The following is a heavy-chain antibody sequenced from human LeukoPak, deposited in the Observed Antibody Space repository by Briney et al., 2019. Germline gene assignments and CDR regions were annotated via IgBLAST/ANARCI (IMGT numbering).Heavy chain of an antibody. Sequence: GGSLRLSCAASGFTFSSYAMHWVRQAPGKGVEWVAVISYDGSNKYYADSVKGRFTISRDNSKNTLYLQMNSLRAEDTAVYYCARDAGGDFDYWGQGTLVTVSS. CDR3: ARDAGGDFDY. D-gene: IGHD1-14*01. CDR2: ISYDGSNK. V-gene: IGHV3-30-3*01. J-gene: IGHJ4*02. CDR1: GFTFSSYA.